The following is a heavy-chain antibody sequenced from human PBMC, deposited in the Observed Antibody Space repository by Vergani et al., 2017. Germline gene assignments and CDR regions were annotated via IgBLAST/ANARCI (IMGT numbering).Heavy chain of an antibody. CDR3: ARGAEDIVLMVYSFDY. CDR1: GGSFSGYY. CDR2: INHSGST. J-gene: IGHJ4*02. V-gene: IGHV4-34*01. D-gene: IGHD2-8*01. Sequence: QVQLQQWGAGLLKPSETLSLTCAVYGGSFSGYYWSWIRQPPGKGLEWIGEINHSGSTNYNPSLKSRVTISVDTSKNQFSLKLSSVTAAETAVYYCARGAEDIVLMVYSFDYWGQGTLVTVSS.